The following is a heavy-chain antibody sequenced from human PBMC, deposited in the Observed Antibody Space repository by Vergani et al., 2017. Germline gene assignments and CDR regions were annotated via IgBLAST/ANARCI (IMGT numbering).Heavy chain of an antibody. Sequence: EVQLVESGGGLVKPGGSLRLSCAASGFTFSSYSMNWVRQAPGKGLEWVSSISSSSSYIYYADSVKGRFTISRGNAKNSLYLQMNSLRAEDTAVYYCARSVAVAGGVADYWGQGTLVTVSS. CDR2: ISSSSSYI. V-gene: IGHV3-21*01. CDR3: ARSVAVAGGVADY. D-gene: IGHD6-19*01. CDR1: GFTFSSYS. J-gene: IGHJ4*02.